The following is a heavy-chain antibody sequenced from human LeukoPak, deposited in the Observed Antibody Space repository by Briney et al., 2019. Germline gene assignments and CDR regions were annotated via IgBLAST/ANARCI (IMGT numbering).Heavy chain of an antibody. Sequence: SETLSLTCTVSGGSISSSSYYWGWIRQPPGKGLEWIGSIYYSGSTYYNPSLKSRVTISVDTSKNQFSLKLSSVTAADTAVYYCARGGFNRYWGQGTLVTVSS. D-gene: IGHD3-10*01. J-gene: IGHJ4*02. CDR2: IYYSGST. CDR1: GGSISSSSYY. CDR3: ARGGFNRY. V-gene: IGHV4-39*07.